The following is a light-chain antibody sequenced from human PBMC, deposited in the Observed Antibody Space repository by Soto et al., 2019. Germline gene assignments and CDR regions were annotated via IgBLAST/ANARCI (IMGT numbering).Light chain of an antibody. J-gene: IGLJ2*01. V-gene: IGLV1-44*01. CDR2: SNS. CDR3: AAWDDSLSVL. Sequence: QSVLTQPPSASGTPGQRVTISCSGSSSNIGGNTVSWYQQLPGTAPKLLIYSNSQRPSGVPDRFSGAKSGTSASLAIIGRQSEDEADYDCAAWDDSLSVLFGGGTKLTVL. CDR1: SSNIGGNT.